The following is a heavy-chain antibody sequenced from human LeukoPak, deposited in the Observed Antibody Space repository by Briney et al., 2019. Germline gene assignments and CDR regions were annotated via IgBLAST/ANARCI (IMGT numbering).Heavy chain of an antibody. J-gene: IGHJ4*02. V-gene: IGHV3-48*01. CDR2: ISSSSIAI. CDR3: ATIRSGPFDS. CDR1: GFTFRNYG. Sequence: GGSLRLSCVASGFTFRNYGMTWVRQAPGKGLEWISYISSSSIAIYYADSVKGRFTISRDNVKKSLSLQMNSLRVEDTAVYYCATIRSGPFDSWGQGTLVTVSS.